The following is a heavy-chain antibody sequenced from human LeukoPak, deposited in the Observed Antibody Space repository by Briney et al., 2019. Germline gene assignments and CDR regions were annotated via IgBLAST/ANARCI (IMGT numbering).Heavy chain of an antibody. CDR1: GFTFSSYW. J-gene: IGHJ4*02. Sequence: GGSLRLSCAASGFTFSSYWMSWVRQAPGKGLEWVAYIKQDGSEKYYVDSVKGRFTISKDKSKNTLDLHMNSLRADDTAVYYCAAPLTGLHHWGQGILVSVSS. V-gene: IGHV3-7*03. D-gene: IGHD1-14*01. CDR2: IKQDGSEK. CDR3: AAPLTGLHH.